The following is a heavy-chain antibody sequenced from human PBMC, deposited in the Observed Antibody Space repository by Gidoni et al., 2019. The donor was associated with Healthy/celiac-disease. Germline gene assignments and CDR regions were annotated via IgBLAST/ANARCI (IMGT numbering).Heavy chain of an antibody. V-gene: IGHV2-26*01. Sequence: QVTLKESGPVLVKPTETLTLTCTVSGFSLSNARMGVSWIRQPPGKALEWLAHIFSNDEKSYSTSLKSRLTISKDTSKSQVVLTMTNMDPVDTATYYCARTKYSGSYGPIDYWGQGTLVTVSS. CDR2: IFSNDEK. D-gene: IGHD1-26*01. CDR1: GFSLSNARMG. CDR3: ARTKYSGSYGPIDY. J-gene: IGHJ4*02.